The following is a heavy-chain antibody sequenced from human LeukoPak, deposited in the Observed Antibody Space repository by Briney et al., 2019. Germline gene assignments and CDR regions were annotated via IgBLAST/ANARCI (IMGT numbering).Heavy chain of an antibody. CDR3: ARGPPTVTRKKQQRTFFDYFQH. V-gene: IGHV4-34*01. Sequence: PSETLSLTCAVYGGSFSGYYCCWIRQPPGQGLEWIGEINHSGSTNYNPSLKSRVTISVDTSKNQFSLSLNPVTAADTAVYYCARGPPTVTRKKQQRTFFDYFQHWGQGTLVTVSS. D-gene: IGHD4-17*01. CDR1: GGSFSGYY. J-gene: IGHJ1*01. CDR2: INHSGST.